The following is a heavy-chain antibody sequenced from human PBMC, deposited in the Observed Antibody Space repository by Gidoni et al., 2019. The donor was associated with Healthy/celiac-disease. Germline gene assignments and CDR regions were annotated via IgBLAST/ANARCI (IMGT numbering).Heavy chain of an antibody. CDR3: ARGHGLAARRPYFDY. J-gene: IGHJ4*02. V-gene: IGHV4-34*01. D-gene: IGHD6-6*01. CDR1: GGSFSGYY. Sequence: QVQLQQWGAGLLKPSETLSLTCAVYGGSFSGYYWSWIRQPPGKGLEWIGEINHSGSTNYNPSLKSRVTISVDTSKNQFSLKLSSVTAADTAVYYCARGHGLAARRPYFDYWGQGTLVTVSS. CDR2: INHSGST.